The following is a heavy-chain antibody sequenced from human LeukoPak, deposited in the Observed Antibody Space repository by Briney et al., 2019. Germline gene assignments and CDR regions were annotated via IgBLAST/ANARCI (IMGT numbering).Heavy chain of an antibody. CDR1: GYTFTSYG. J-gene: IGHJ4*02. V-gene: IGHV1-18*01. CDR3: ARDGNYYDSSGYLY. D-gene: IGHD3-22*01. Sequence: ASVKVSCKASGYTFTSYGISWVRQAPGQGLEWMGWISAYSGNTNYAQKLQGRVTMTTDTSTSTAYMELRSLRSDDTAVYYCARDGNYYDSSGYLYWGQGTLVTVSS. CDR2: ISAYSGNT.